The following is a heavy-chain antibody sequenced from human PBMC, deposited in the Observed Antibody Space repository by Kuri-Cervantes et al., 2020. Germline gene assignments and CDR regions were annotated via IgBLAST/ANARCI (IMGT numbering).Heavy chain of an antibody. Sequence: GSLRLSCAVSGGSMNSGTWWSWVRQSPGKGLEWVGDIYHSGSTYYNPSLKSRVPISVDTSKNQFSLKLSSVTAADTAVYYCARKGQTYYYGSGSYYRASYYFDYWGQGTLVTVSS. CDR2: IYHSGST. CDR1: GGSMNSGTW. J-gene: IGHJ4*02. D-gene: IGHD3-10*01. V-gene: IGHV4-4*02. CDR3: ARKGQTYYYGSGSYYRASYYFDY.